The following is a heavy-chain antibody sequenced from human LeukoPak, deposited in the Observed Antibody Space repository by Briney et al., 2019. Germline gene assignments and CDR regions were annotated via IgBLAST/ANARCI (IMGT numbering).Heavy chain of an antibody. Sequence: PSETLSLTCAVSGYSISSGYYWGWIRQPPGKGLGWIGNIYHSGSTYYNPSLKSRVTISADTSNNHFSLKMNSVTAADTAVYYCSRGTDAYKCGNSWGQGTLVTVSS. CDR1: GYSISSGYY. CDR3: SRGTDAYKCGNS. CDR2: IYHSGST. D-gene: IGHD5-24*01. V-gene: IGHV4-38-2*01. J-gene: IGHJ4*02.